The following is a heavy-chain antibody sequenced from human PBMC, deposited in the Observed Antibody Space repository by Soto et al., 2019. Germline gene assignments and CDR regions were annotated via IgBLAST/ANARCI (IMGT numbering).Heavy chain of an antibody. CDR2: ISYDGSNK. Sequence: GGSLRLSCAASGFTFSSYAMHWVRQAPGKGLEWVAVISYDGSNKYYADSVKGRFTISRDNSKNTLYLQMNSLRAEDTAVYYCARKGALPGYYDSSGYYPDAFDIWGQGTMVTVSS. CDR1: GFTFSSYA. CDR3: ARKGALPGYYDSSGYYPDAFDI. J-gene: IGHJ3*02. D-gene: IGHD3-22*01. V-gene: IGHV3-30-3*01.